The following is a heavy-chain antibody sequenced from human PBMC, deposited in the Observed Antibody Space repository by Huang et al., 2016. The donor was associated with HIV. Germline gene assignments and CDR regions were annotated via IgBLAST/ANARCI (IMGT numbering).Heavy chain of an antibody. Sequence: EVQLVQSGAEVQKPGEYLKISCKGSGYRVSSNWIGWVRQMPGKGLEWMGLIYPGSYYTRYSPSFQGQVTLSADKSIKTAYLQWSSLKASDTAMYYCARLIGSPSFYYGLAVWGQGTTVTVSS. J-gene: IGHJ6*02. CDR2: IYPGSYYT. V-gene: IGHV5-51*01. CDR1: GYRVSSNW. D-gene: IGHD3-10*01. CDR3: ARLIGSPSFYYGLAV.